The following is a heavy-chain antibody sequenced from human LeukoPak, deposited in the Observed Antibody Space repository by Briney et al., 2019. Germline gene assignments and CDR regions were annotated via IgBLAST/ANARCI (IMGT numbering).Heavy chain of an antibody. CDR1: GYTFTGYY. CDR2: MNPNSGNT. D-gene: IGHD6-13*01. Sequence: ASVKVSCKASGYTFTGYYMHWVRQAPGQGLEWMGWMNPNSGNTGYAQKFQGRVTITRNTSISTAYMELSSLRSEDTAVYYCARRSSSWYDVWFDPWGQGTLVTVSS. J-gene: IGHJ5*02. CDR3: ARRSSSWYDVWFDP. V-gene: IGHV1-8*03.